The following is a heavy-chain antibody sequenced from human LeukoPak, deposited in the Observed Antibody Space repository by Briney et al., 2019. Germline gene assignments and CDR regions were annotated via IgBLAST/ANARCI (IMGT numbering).Heavy chain of an antibody. CDR1: GFTFSSYG. V-gene: IGHV3-30*18. CDR2: ISYDGSNK. D-gene: IGHD3-22*01. J-gene: IGHJ4*02. CDR3: AKDMYYDSSGPVFDY. Sequence: GGSLRLSCAASGFTFSSYGMHWVRQAPGKGLEWVAVISYDGSNKYYADSVKGRFTISRDNSKNTLYLQMNSPRAEDTAVYYCAKDMYYDSSGPVFDYWGQGTLVTVSS.